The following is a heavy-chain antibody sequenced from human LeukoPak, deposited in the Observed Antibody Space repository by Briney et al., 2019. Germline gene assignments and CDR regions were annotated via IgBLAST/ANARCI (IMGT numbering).Heavy chain of an antibody. CDR2: IYTSGST. CDR1: GGSISSYY. D-gene: IGHD3-3*01. Sequence: SGPGLVKPSETLSLTCTVSGGSISSYYWSWIRQPAGKGLEWIGRIYTSGSTNYNPSLKSRVTVSVDTSKNQFSLKLSSVTAADTAVYYCARGGLTIPSAGPWFDPWGQGTLVTVSS. V-gene: IGHV4-4*07. J-gene: IGHJ5*02. CDR3: ARGGLTIPSAGPWFDP.